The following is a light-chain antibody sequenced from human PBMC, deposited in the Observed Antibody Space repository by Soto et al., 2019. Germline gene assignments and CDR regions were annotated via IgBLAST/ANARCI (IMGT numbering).Light chain of an antibody. CDR2: RNT. Sequence: QSVLTQPPSASGTPGQSVTISCSGSSSNIGSNYVYWYQQLPGTAPKLLIYRNTERPSGVPDRFSGSKSGTSASLAISGLRSEDEADYYCSSYTSSSTLVFGGGTKVTVL. J-gene: IGLJ2*01. V-gene: IGLV1-47*01. CDR1: SSNIGSNY. CDR3: SSYTSSSTLV.